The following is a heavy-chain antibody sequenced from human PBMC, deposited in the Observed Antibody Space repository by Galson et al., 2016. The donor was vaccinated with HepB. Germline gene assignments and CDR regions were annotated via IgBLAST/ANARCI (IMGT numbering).Heavy chain of an antibody. J-gene: IGHJ4*02. CDR2: IDGTDDST. Sequence: SLRLSCAASGFTFSSSSMSWVRQAPGKGLEWVSAIDGTDDSTYYVDSVKGRFIISRDKSKNTLYLQMNSLRVEDTAVYYCAKGGDYDNWGQGTLVTVSS. D-gene: IGHD4-11*01. CDR1: GFTFSSSS. V-gene: IGHV3-23*01. CDR3: AKGGDYDN.